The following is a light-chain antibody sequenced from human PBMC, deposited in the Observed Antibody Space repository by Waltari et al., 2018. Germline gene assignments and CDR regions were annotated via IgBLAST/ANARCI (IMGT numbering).Light chain of an antibody. CDR2: AAS. V-gene: IGKV1-39*01. CDR1: QSISSY. Sequence: IQMSHSPSSLPASVVDRVTITCRASQSISSYLNWYQQKPGKAPKLLIYAASTLQSGVPSRFSGSGSGTDFTLTISRLQPEDFATYYCQQSYSTLGTFGQGTKVEIK. J-gene: IGKJ1*01. CDR3: QQSYSTLGT.